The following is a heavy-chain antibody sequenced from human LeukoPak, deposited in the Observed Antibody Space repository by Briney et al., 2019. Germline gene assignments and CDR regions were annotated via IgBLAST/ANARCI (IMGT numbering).Heavy chain of an antibody. CDR3: ARSIMRGTVGFDP. V-gene: IGHV3-21*01. CDR1: GFTFSSYS. Sequence: GGSLRPSCAASGFTFSSYSMNWVRQAPGKGLEWVSSISSSSSYIYYADSVKGRFTISRDNAKNSLYLQMNSLRAEDTAVYYCARSIMRGTVGFDPWGQGTLVTVSS. D-gene: IGHD3-16*01. CDR2: ISSSSSYI. J-gene: IGHJ5*02.